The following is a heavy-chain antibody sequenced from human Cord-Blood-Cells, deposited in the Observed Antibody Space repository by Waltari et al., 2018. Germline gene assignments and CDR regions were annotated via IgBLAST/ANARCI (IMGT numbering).Heavy chain of an antibody. J-gene: IGHJ3*02. Sequence: VQLVQFGAEVKKPGSSVKVSCKASVGTFSSYAIRWVRKAPGQGREWMGGIIPIFGTANYAQKFQGRVTITADESTSTAYMELSSLRSEDTAVYYCARGPITIFGVVIRGDAFDIWGQGTMVTVSS. CDR3: ARGPITIFGVVIRGDAFDI. V-gene: IGHV1-69*01. CDR1: VGTFSSYA. D-gene: IGHD3-3*01. CDR2: IIPIFGTA.